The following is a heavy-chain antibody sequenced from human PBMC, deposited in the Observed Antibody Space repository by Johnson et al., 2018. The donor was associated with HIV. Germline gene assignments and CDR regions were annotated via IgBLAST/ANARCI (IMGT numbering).Heavy chain of an antibody. D-gene: IGHD4-23*01. CDR2: ISYDGSKR. CDR3: SSWEDYCRNYGALDI. CDR1: RFTFSSYS. Sequence: QVQLVESGGGVVRPGRSLRLSCAASRFTFSSYSMHWVRPAPGKGLEWVAAISYDGSKRYYADSVRGRFTIFRDNSKNTLYLPVNGLRVEDTAVFYCSSWEDYCRNYGALDIWGQGTMVTVSS. J-gene: IGHJ3*02. V-gene: IGHV3-30*01.